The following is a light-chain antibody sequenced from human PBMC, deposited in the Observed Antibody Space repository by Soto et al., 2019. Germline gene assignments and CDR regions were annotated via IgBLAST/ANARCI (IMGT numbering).Light chain of an antibody. V-gene: IGKV1-39*01. CDR1: QGISNY. CDR3: QQTYTTPYT. CDR2: AAS. J-gene: IGKJ2*01. Sequence: DIQMTQSPSSLSASVGDRVTLACWASQGISNYLNWYQQKPGKAPKLLMYAASNLQSGVPSRFSGSGSGTYFTLTISSLQPEDSATYSCQQTYTTPYTFGQGTKLEIK.